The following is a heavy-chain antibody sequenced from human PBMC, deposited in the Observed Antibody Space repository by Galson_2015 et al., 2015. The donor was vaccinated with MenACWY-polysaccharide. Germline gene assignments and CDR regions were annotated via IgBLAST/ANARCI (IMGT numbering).Heavy chain of an antibody. V-gene: IGHV3-74*01. CDR2: INSDGSST. CDR3: ARGGGTELDD. D-gene: IGHD3-16*01. Sequence: SLRLSCAASGFTFSTYWMHWVRQAPGKGLVWVSRINSDGSSTSYADSEKGRFTISRDNAKNTLYLQLNSPRAEDTAVYFCARGGGTELDDWGQGTLVTVSS. CDR1: GFTFSTYW. J-gene: IGHJ4*02.